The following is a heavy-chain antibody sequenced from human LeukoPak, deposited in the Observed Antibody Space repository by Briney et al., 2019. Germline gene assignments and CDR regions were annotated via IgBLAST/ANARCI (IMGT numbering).Heavy chain of an antibody. V-gene: IGHV3-11*06. CDR3: ARVGRYCSTTGCDYYYGMDV. CDR1: GFTFSDYY. CDR2: IGVGSPYI. J-gene: IGHJ6*02. D-gene: IGHD2-2*01. Sequence: KPGGSLSLSCAASGFTFSDYYMSWIRQAPGKGLEWVSYIGVGSPYINDADSVKGRFTLSRDNAKSSLYLRMSSLRAEDTAVYYCARVGRYCSTTGCDYYYGMDVWGQGTTVTVSS.